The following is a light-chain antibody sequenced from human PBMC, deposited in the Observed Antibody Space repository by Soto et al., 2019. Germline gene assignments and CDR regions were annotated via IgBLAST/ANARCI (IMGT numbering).Light chain of an antibody. CDR3: QQYGSSPWT. CDR2: GAS. J-gene: IGKJ1*01. Sequence: EIVLTQSPCTLSVSPGERATLSCRASQSVSSSYLAWYQQKPGQAPRLLIYGASSRATGIPDRFSGSGAGTDFTLTISRLEPEDVAVYYCQQYGSSPWTFGQGTKVEIK. V-gene: IGKV3-20*01. CDR1: QSVSSSY.